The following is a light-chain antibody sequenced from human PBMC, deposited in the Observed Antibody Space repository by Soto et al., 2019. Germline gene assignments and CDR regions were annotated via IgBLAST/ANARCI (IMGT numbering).Light chain of an antibody. Sequence: EIVLTQSPGTLSLSPWERATLSCWASQSVSSSYLAWYQQKPGQAPRLLIYGASSRATGIPDRFSGSGSGTDFTLTISRLEPEDFAVYYCQQYGSSPHTFGQGTKVDIK. CDR1: QSVSSSY. V-gene: IGKV3-20*01. J-gene: IGKJ1*01. CDR2: GAS. CDR3: QQYGSSPHT.